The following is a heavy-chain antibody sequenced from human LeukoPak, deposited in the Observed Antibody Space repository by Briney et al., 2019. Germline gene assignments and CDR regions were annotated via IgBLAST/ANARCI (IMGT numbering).Heavy chain of an antibody. Sequence: PSETPPLTCAVYGGYFIGYYWSWILQPPGEELEWIGEINHPGNTNYKHSLYIQVTISVDASKNQFSLKLSSVTAADTAVYYCARERRKAAAGTWFDLWGQGPLVTVSS. D-gene: IGHD6-13*01. CDR3: ARERRKAAAGTWFDL. CDR2: INHPGNT. V-gene: IGHV4-34*01. J-gene: IGHJ5*02. CDR1: GGYFIGYY.